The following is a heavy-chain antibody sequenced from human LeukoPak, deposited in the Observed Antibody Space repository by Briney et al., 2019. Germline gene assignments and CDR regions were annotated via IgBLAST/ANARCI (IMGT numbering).Heavy chain of an antibody. Sequence: PGGSLRLSCAASGFTFSSYEMNWVRQAPGKGLEWVSYISSSGDAIYYADSVKGRFTISRDNAKKSVYLEMNSLRAEDTAVYYCGRNYYNSGGLDYWGQGTLVPVPS. V-gene: IGHV3-48*03. J-gene: IGHJ4*02. D-gene: IGHD3-22*01. CDR3: GRNYYNSGGLDY. CDR2: ISSSGDAI. CDR1: GFTFSSYE.